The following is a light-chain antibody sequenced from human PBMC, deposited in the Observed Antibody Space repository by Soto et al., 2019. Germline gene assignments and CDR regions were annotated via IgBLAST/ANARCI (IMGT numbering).Light chain of an antibody. CDR2: GAS. V-gene: IGKV3-20*01. CDR1: QSVSTTY. Sequence: VLTQSPGTLSLSPGETATLSCRTSQSVSTTYLAWYQQKPGQAPRLLIFGASNRATGIPDRFSGSGSGTEFTLTISSLQPDDFATYYCQQYNSYWTFGQGTKVDIK. CDR3: QQYNSYWT. J-gene: IGKJ1*01.